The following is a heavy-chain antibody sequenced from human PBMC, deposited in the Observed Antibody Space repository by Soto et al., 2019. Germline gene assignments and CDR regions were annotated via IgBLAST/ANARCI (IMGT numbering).Heavy chain of an antibody. CDR2: ISSSSSYI. V-gene: IGHV3-21*01. CDR1: GFTFSSYS. Sequence: KAGGSLRLSCAASGFTFSSYSMNWVRQAPGRGLEWVSSISSSSSYIYYADSVKSRFTISRDNAKNSLYLQMNSLRAEDTAVYYCARVPGETGTNYGMDVWGQGTTVTVSS. J-gene: IGHJ6*02. CDR3: ARVPGETGTNYGMDV. D-gene: IGHD1-1*01.